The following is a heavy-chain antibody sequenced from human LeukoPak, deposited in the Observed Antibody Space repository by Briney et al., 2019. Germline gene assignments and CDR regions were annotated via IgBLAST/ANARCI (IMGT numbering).Heavy chain of an antibody. CDR1: GFNFSSFV. J-gene: IGHJ4*02. CDR2: IWYDGSNK. Sequence: PGRSLRLSCAASGFNFSSFVMHWVRQAPGKGLEWVAVIWYDGSNKYYADSVKGRFTISRDNSKNTLYPQMNSLRAEDTAVYYCARGPSAYPKCFDYWGQGTLVTVSS. CDR3: ARGPSAYPKCFDY. V-gene: IGHV3-33*01. D-gene: IGHD5-12*01.